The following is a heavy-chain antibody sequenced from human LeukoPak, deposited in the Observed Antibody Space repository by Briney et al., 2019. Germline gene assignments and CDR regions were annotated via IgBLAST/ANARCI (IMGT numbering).Heavy chain of an antibody. CDR1: GFTFSSYS. CDR2: ISSSSSYI. CDR3: ARDPTEGPNWFGP. V-gene: IGHV3-21*01. Sequence: GGSLRLSCGASGFTFSSYSMSWVRQAPGKGREWVSSISSSSSYIYYADSVKGRFTISRDNAKNSLYLQMNSLRAEDTAVYYCARDPTEGPNWFGPWGQGTLVTVSS. J-gene: IGHJ5*02.